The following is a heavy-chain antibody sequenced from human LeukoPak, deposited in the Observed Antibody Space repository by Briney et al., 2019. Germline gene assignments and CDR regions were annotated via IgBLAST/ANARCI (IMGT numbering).Heavy chain of an antibody. CDR3: AKDLRGGLDY. CDR2: ISYDGSNK. J-gene: IGHJ4*02. CDR1: GFTFSSYG. D-gene: IGHD3-16*01. Sequence: GSLRLSCAASGFTFSSYGMHWVRQAPGKGLEWVAVISYDGSNKYYADSVKGRFTISRDNSKNTLYLQMNSLRAEDTAVYYCAKDLRGGLDYWGQGTLVTVSS. V-gene: IGHV3-30*18.